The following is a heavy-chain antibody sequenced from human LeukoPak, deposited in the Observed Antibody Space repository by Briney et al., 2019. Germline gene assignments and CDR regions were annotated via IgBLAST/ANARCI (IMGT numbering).Heavy chain of an antibody. V-gene: IGHV3-23*01. J-gene: IGHJ6*02. D-gene: IGHD3-10*01. CDR1: GFTFSSYA. CDR3: ARFYGSGGLGIDV. CDR2: ISGSGGST. Sequence: GGSLRLSCAASGFTFSSYAMSWVRQAPGKGLEWVSAISGSGGSTYYADSVKGRFTISRDNTKNSVYLQMNSLRAEDTAVYYCARFYGSGGLGIDVWGQGTTVTVSS.